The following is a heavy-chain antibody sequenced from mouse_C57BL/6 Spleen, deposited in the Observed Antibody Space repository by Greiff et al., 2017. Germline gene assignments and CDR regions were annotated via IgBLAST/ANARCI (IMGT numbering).Heavy chain of an antibody. V-gene: IGHV1-15*01. CDR1: GYTFTDYE. J-gene: IGHJ2*01. D-gene: IGHD1-1*01. Sequence: QVQLKQSGAELVRPGASVTLSCKASGYTFTDYEMHWVKQTPVHGLEWIGAIDPETGGTAYNQKFKGKAILTADKSSSTACMELRSLTSEDSAVYYCTRRRCYGSSYYFDYWGQGTTLTVSS. CDR3: TRRRCYGSSYYFDY. CDR2: IDPETGGT.